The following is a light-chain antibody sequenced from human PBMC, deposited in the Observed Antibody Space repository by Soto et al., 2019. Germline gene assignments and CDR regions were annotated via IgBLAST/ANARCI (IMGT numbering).Light chain of an antibody. CDR1: SSDVGGFNY. V-gene: IGLV2-14*03. CDR3: NSYTSSSTYV. Sequence: TQPGSVSQSPGQSFHYSSTGTSSDVGGFNYVSCYQQHPANAPKLLIYDVTNRPSGVSSRFSGSKSGNTASLTISGLQAEDEADYYCNSYTSSSTYVFGTGTKVTVL. CDR2: DVT. J-gene: IGLJ1*01.